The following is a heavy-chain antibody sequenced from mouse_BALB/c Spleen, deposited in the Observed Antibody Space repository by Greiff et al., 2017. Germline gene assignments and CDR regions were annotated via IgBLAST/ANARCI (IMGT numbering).Heavy chain of an antibody. CDR1: GFSLTSYD. CDR2: IWTGGGT. CDR3: VRVYGYGCAY. D-gene: IGHD2-2*01. Sequence: VKLMESGPGLVAPSQSLSITCTVSGFSLTSYDISWIRQPPGKGLEWLGVIWTGGGTNYNSAFMSRLSISKDNSKSQVFLKMNSLQTDDTAIYYCVRVYGYGCAYWGQGTLVTVSA. J-gene: IGHJ3*01. V-gene: IGHV2-9-2*01.